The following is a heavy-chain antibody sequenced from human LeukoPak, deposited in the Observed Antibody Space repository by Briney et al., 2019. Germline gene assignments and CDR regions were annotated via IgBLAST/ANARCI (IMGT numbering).Heavy chain of an antibody. CDR1: GYTFTGDY. V-gene: IGHV1-2*02. Sequence: ASVKVSCKASGYTFTGDYIHWVRQAPGQGLEWMGWINPNSGGTNYAQKFQGRVTMTRDRSISTAYMELSRLRSDDTAVYFCARWHYEKSGFFDWYFDLWGRGTLLLVSS. CDR2: INPNSGGT. CDR3: ARWHYEKSGFFDWYFDL. D-gene: IGHD3-22*01. J-gene: IGHJ2*01.